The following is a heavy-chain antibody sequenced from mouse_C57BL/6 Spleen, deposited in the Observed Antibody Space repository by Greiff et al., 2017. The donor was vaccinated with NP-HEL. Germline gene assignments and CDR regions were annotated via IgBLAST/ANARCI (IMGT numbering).Heavy chain of an antibody. V-gene: IGHV1-64*01. CDR2: IHPNSGST. CDR1: GYTFTSYW. Sequence: QVQLQQPGAELVKPGASVKLSCKASGYTFTSYWMHWVKQRPGQGLEWIGMIHPNSGSTNYNEKFKNKATLTVDKSSSAAYMQLSSLTSEDSAVDYCARRGDGNQAWFAYWGQGTLVTVSA. D-gene: IGHD2-1*01. J-gene: IGHJ3*01. CDR3: ARRGDGNQAWFAY.